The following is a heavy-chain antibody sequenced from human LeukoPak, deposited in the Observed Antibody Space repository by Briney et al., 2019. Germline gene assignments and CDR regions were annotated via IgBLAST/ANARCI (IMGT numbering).Heavy chain of an antibody. J-gene: IGHJ4*02. CDR1: GFTFSSYW. CDR3: ARGYYDILTGHPRFDY. V-gene: IGHV3-74*01. D-gene: IGHD3-9*01. CDR2: INSDGSST. Sequence: PGGSLRLSCAASGFTFSSYWMHWVRQAPGKGLVWVSRINSDGSSTSYADSVKGRFTISRDNAKNTLYLQMNSLRAEDTAVYYCARGYYDILTGHPRFDYWGQGTLVTVSS.